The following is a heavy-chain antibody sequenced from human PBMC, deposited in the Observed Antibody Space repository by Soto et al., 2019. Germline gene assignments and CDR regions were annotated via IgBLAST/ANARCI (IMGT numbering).Heavy chain of an antibody. D-gene: IGHD3-10*01. CDR1: GFTFSSYA. CDR3: ARDRIPTTGFGELLGKYNWFDP. V-gene: IGHV3-30-3*01. CDR2: ISYDGSNK. J-gene: IGHJ5*02. Sequence: GGSLRLSCAASGFTFSSYAMHWVRQAPGKGLEWVAVISYDGSNKYYADSVKGRFTISRDNSKNTLYLQMNSLRAEDTAVYYCARDRIPTTGFGELLGKYNWFDPWGQGTLVTVSS.